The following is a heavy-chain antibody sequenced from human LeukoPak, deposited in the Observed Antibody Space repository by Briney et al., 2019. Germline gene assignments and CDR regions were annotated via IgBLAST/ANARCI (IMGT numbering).Heavy chain of an antibody. CDR2: VSSGSGSGT. CDR3: AKESSGYYWDS. CDR1: GFTFSNYV. J-gene: IGHJ4*02. Sequence: PGGSLRLSCAASGFTFSNYVMSWVRQAPGKGLEGVSTVSSGSGSGTYYTDSVKGRFTISRDNSKDTLYLQMNSLRVEDTAIYYCAKESSGYYWDSWGQGTLVIVSS. V-gene: IGHV3-23*01. D-gene: IGHD3-22*01.